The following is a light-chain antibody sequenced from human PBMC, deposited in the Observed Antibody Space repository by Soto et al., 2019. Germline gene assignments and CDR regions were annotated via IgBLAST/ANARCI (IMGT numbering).Light chain of an antibody. V-gene: IGKV3-20*01. J-gene: IGKJ1*01. CDR1: QSVSSSY. Sequence: EIVLTQSPGTLSLSPGERATLSCRASQSVSSSYLAWYQQKPGQAPRLLIYGESSRATGIPDRFSGSGSGTDFTLTISRLEPEDFAVYDCQQYGSSPWTVGQGTKVEI. CDR2: GES. CDR3: QQYGSSPWT.